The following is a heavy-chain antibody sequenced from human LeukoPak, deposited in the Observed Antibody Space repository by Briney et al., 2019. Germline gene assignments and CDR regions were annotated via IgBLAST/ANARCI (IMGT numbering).Heavy chain of an antibody. Sequence: SETLSLTCTVSGYSISSGYYWGWIRQPPGKGLEWIGSIYHSGSTYYNPSLKSRVTISVDTSKNQFSLKLSSVTAADTAVYYCASGGTYSSGWYYFDYWGQGTLVTVSS. D-gene: IGHD6-19*01. V-gene: IGHV4-38-2*02. CDR2: IYHSGST. CDR3: ASGGTYSSGWYYFDY. J-gene: IGHJ4*02. CDR1: GYSISSGYY.